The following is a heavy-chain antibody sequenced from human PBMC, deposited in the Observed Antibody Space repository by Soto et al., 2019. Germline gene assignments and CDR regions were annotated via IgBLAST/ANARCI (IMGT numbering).Heavy chain of an antibody. CDR1: GGSISSYY. D-gene: IGHD3-16*01. J-gene: IGHJ4*02. CDR3: ARAPRGDLIDY. CDR2: IYYSGST. V-gene: IGHV4-59*01. Sequence: KTSETLSLTCTVSGGSISSYYWSWIRQPPGKGLEWIGYIYYSGSTNYNPSLKSRVTISVDTSKNQFSLKLSSVTAADTAVYYCARAPRGDLIDYWGQGTLVTVSS.